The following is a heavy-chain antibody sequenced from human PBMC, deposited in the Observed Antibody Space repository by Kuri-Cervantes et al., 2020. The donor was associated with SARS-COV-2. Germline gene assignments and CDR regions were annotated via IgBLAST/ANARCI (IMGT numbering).Heavy chain of an antibody. V-gene: IGHV3-30*04. J-gene: IGHJ4*02. CDR3: ARGDYYDSSGYYLHYFDY. CDR2: ISYDGTNK. Sequence: GGSLRLSCAASRFRFSSYAMHWVRQATGKGLEWVAVISYDGTNKYYGDSVRGRFTISRDNSKNTLHLQMNSLRAEDTAVYYCARGDYYDSSGYYLHYFDYWGQGTLVTVSS. CDR1: RFRFSSYA. D-gene: IGHD3-22*01.